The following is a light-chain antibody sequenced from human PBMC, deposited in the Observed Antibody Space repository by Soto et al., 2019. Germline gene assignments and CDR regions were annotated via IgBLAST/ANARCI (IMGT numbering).Light chain of an antibody. V-gene: IGLV1-40*01. CDR2: GIS. CDR3: QSYDSSLSHVV. J-gene: IGLJ2*01. Sequence: QSVLTQPPSVSGAPGQRVTISCTGSSSNIGAGYDVHWYQQLPGTAPKLLIYGISNRPSGVPDRFSGSKSGTSASLAITGLQAEDEADYYCQSYDSSLSHVVFGGGTKVTVL. CDR1: SSNIGAGYD.